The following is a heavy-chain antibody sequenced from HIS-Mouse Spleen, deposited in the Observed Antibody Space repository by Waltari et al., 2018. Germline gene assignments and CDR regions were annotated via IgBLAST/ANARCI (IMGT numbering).Heavy chain of an antibody. V-gene: IGHV4-38-2*02. CDR3: ARVKT. Sequence: QLQLQESGPGLVKPSETLSLTCTVSGYSISSGYYWGWIRQPPGKGLAWIGSIYHSGSTYYNPSLKSRVTISVDTSKNQFSLKLSSVTAADTAVYYCARVKTWGQGTLVTVSS. CDR1: GYSISSGYY. J-gene: IGHJ5*02. CDR2: IYHSGST.